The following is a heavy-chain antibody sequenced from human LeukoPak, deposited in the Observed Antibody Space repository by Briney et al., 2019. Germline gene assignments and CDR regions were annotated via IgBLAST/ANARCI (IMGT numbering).Heavy chain of an antibody. CDR2: IKHDGSDK. V-gene: IGHV3-7*05. J-gene: IGHJ4*02. CDR1: EFTFSSYW. D-gene: IGHD2-15*01. CDR3: ARGGSSPDY. Sequence: GGSLRLSCVVSEFTFSSYWMSWVRQAPGKGLEWVANIKHDGSDKYYVDSMKGRFTISRDNAKNSLFLQMNSLRAEDTAVYYCARGGSSPDYWGQGTLVTVSS.